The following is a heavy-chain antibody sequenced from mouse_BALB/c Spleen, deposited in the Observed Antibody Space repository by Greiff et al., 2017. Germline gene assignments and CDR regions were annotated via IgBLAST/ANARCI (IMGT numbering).Heavy chain of an antibody. V-gene: IGHV5-6-5*01. J-gene: IGHJ2*01. CDR2: ISSGGST. CDR1: GFTFSSYA. Sequence: EVQRVESGGGLVKPGGSLKLSCAASGFTFSSYAMSWVRQTPEKRLEWVASISSGGSTYYPDSVKGRFTISRDNARNILYLQMSSLRSEDTAMYYCAREGYGSSYGYWGQGTTLTVSS. D-gene: IGHD1-1*01. CDR3: AREGYGSSYGY.